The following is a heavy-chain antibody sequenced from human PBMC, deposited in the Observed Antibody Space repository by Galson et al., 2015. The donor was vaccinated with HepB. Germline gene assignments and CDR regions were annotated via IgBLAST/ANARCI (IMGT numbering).Heavy chain of an antibody. D-gene: IGHD5-18*01. CDR2: ISTTGDRI. Sequence: SLRLSCAASEFTFSSYAMSWVRQAPGKGLEWVSGISTTGDRINYADSVKGRFTISRDNSKNTLYLQMNSLRAEDTAVYYCAKDIGGYSYVSLGDDAFDIWGQGTMVTVSS. CDR3: AKDIGGYSYVSLGDDAFDI. J-gene: IGHJ3*02. V-gene: IGHV3-23*01. CDR1: EFTFSSYA.